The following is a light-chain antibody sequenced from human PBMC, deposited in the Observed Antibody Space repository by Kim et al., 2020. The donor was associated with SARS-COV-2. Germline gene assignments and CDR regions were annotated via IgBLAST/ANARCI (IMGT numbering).Light chain of an antibody. Sequence: DIQMTQSPSPLSASVGDRVTITCRASQSISSYLNWYQQKPGKAPKLLIYAASSLQSGVPSRFSGSGSGTDFTLTISSLQPEDFATYYCQQSYSTPPVTFGPGTKVDIK. CDR3: QQSYSTPPVT. V-gene: IGKV1-39*01. J-gene: IGKJ3*01. CDR2: AAS. CDR1: QSISSY.